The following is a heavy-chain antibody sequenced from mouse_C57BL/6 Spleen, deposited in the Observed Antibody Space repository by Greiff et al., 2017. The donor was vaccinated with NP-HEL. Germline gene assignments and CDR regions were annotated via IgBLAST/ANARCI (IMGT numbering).Heavy chain of an antibody. CDR3: AFITTVVEAMDY. CDR1: GYTFTSYW. J-gene: IGHJ4*01. Sequence: VQLQQPGAELVKPGASVKLSCKASGYTFTSYWMHWVKQRPGQGLEWIGMIHPNSGSTNYNEKFKSKATLTVDKSSSTAYMQLSSLTSEDSAVYYCAFITTVVEAMDYWGQGTSVTVSS. D-gene: IGHD1-1*01. CDR2: IHPNSGST. V-gene: IGHV1-64*01.